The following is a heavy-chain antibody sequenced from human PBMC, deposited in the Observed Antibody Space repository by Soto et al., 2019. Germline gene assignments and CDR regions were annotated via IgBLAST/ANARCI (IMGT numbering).Heavy chain of an antibody. Sequence: QVQLQESGPRLVKPSGTLSLTCAVSGVSISSNNWWSWVRQPPGKGLEWIGDIYHSGSPDYSPSLKSRVTISVDNSQNQFSLKLTSGTAADTAVDYCARRGASGIYSSYYYGRDVWGQGTTVTVSS. CDR2: IYHSGSP. CDR1: GVSISSNNW. D-gene: IGHD3-10*01. J-gene: IGHJ6*02. CDR3: ARRGASGIYSSYYYGRDV. V-gene: IGHV4-4*02.